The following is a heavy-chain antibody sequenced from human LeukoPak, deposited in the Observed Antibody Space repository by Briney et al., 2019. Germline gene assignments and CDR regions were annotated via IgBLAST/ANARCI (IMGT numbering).Heavy chain of an antibody. CDR1: GYTFTSYG. D-gene: IGHD2-15*01. J-gene: IGHJ4*02. V-gene: IGHV1-18*01. Sequence: GASVKVSCKASGYTFTSYGISWVRQAPGQGLEWMGWISAYNGNTNYAQKLQGRVTMTTDTSTSTAYMELRSLRSDDTAVYYCARDHKILVAATPFDYWGQGTLVTVSS. CDR2: ISAYNGNT. CDR3: ARDHKILVAATPFDY.